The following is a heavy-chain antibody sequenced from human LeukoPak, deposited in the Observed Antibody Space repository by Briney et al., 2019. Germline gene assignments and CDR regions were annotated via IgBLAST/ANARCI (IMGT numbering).Heavy chain of an antibody. CDR2: ISSSSSYI. D-gene: IGHD6-13*01. Sequence: PGGSLRLSCAASGFTFSSYAMSWVRQAPGKGLEWVSSISSSSSYIYYADSVKGRFTISRDNAKNSLYLQMNSLRAEDTAVYYCARATPFIAAAHVNWFDPWGQGTLVTVSS. J-gene: IGHJ5*02. V-gene: IGHV3-21*01. CDR1: GFTFSSYA. CDR3: ARATPFIAAAHVNWFDP.